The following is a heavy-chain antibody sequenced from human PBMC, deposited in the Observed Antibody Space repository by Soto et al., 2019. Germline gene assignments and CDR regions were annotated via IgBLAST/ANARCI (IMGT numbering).Heavy chain of an antibody. CDR3: ARGQVVVVPAAMAWFDP. V-gene: IGHV1-8*01. CDR2: MNPNRGNT. CDR1: GYTFTSYD. D-gene: IGHD2-2*01. Sequence: QVQLVQSGAEVKKPGASVKVSCKASGYTFTSYDINWVRQATGQGLDWMGWMNPNRGNTGYAQKFQGRVTMTRNTSISTAYMELSSLRSEDTAVYYCARGQVVVVPAAMAWFDPWGQGILVTVSS. J-gene: IGHJ5*02.